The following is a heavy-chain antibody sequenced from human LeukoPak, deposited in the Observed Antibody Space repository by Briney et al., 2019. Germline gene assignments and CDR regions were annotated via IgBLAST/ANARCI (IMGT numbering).Heavy chain of an antibody. CDR2: IIPIFGTA. CDR1: GGTFSSYA. CDR3: ARGSSPHYYGSGSLSN. D-gene: IGHD3-10*01. Sequence: ASVKVSCKASGGTFSSYAISWVRQAPGQGLEWMGGIIPIFGTANYAQKFQGRVTITADESTSTAYMELSSLRSEDTAVYYCARGSSPHYYGSGSLSNWGQGTLVTVSS. J-gene: IGHJ4*02. V-gene: IGHV1-69*13.